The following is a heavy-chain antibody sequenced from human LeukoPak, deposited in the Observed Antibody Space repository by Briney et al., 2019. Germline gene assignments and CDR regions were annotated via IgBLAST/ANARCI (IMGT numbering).Heavy chain of an antibody. CDR2: VYYTGNT. Sequence: PSETLSLTCTVSGYSISSGYYWGWIRQPPGKGLEWTGSVYYTGNTYYNASLKSRVTIVIDTSKNQISLRLTSVTATDTAMYYCARQTGSGLFTLPGGQGTLVTVSS. CDR3: ARQTGSGLFTLP. V-gene: IGHV4-38-2*02. CDR1: GYSISSGYY. J-gene: IGHJ4*02. D-gene: IGHD3/OR15-3a*01.